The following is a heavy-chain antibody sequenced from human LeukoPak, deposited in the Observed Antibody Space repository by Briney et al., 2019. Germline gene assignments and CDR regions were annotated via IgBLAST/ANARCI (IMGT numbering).Heavy chain of an antibody. Sequence: PGGSLRLSCAASGFTFSDYWMSWVRQAPGKGLEWVAHIKQDGREKNYADSVKGRFTIFRDNAKNSLYLQLNSLRGEDTAVYYCARDWATVATTNLDYWGQGTLVTVSS. CDR1: GFTFSDYW. V-gene: IGHV3-7*01. CDR2: IKQDGREK. D-gene: IGHD5-12*01. J-gene: IGHJ4*02. CDR3: ARDWATVATTNLDY.